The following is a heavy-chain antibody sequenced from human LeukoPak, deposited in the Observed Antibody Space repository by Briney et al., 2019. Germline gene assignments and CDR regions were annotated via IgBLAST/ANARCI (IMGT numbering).Heavy chain of an antibody. D-gene: IGHD6-6*01. CDR2: IYTSDNT. CDR1: GGSISSYY. V-gene: IGHV4-4*07. CDR3: ARDDSSRAWDY. Sequence: SETLSLTCTVSGGSISSYYWTWIRQPAGKGLEWIGRIYTSDNTNYNPSLKRRVTMSIDTSKNQFSLKLSSVTAADTAVYYCARDDSSRAWDYWGQGTLVAVSS. J-gene: IGHJ4*02.